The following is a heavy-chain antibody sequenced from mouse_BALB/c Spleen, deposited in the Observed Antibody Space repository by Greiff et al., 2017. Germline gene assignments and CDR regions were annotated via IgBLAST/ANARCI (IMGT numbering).Heavy chain of an antibody. CDR3: ARVGNYPFYYAMDY. CDR2: INSNGGST. CDR1: GFTFSSYG. D-gene: IGHD2-1*01. Sequence: EVKLVESGGGLVQPGGSLKLSCAASGFTFSSYGMSWVRQTPDKRLELVATINSNGGSTYYPDSVKGRFTISRDNAKNTLYLQMSSLKSEDTAMYYCARVGNYPFYYAMDYWGQGTSVTVSS. J-gene: IGHJ4*01. V-gene: IGHV5-6-3*01.